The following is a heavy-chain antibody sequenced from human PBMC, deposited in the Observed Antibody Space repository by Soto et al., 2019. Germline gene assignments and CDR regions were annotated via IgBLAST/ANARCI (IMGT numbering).Heavy chain of an antibody. CDR3: AHRLTWDAFDI. J-gene: IGHJ3*02. CDR1: GFSLSDNGVG. Sequence: QITLKESGPTLVKRTQTLTLTCTFSGFSLSDNGVGVGWIRQPPGKALEWLARIYWDDEKIYSPSLKTRLTITKDTAKNQVLLTMTNMDPVDTATYYCAHRLTWDAFDIWGQGTMVTVSS. CDR2: IYWDDEK. V-gene: IGHV2-5*02. D-gene: IGHD1-26*01.